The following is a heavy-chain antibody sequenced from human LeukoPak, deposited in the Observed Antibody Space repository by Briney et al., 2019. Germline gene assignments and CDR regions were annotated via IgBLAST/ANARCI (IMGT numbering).Heavy chain of an antibody. CDR2: IWYDGSNK. CDR1: GFTFSSYG. V-gene: IGHV3-33*01. CDR3: ARDADYYFGQ. J-gene: IGHJ4*02. Sequence: GGSLRLSCAASGFTFSSYGMHWVRQAPGKGLEWVAVIWYDGSNKYYADSVKGRFTISRDDAKNSLYLQMNSLRAEDTALYYCARDADYYFGQWGQGTLVTVSS.